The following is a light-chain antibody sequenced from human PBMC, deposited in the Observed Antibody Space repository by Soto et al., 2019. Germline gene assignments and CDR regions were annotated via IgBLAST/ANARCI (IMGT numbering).Light chain of an antibody. CDR2: GAS. CDR1: QSLSSNF. J-gene: IGKJ5*01. Sequence: EIVLTQSPGIFSLSPGERASLSCGASQSLSSNFLAWYQQKPGQAPRLLIYGASGRATGIPDRFSGTGSETDFTLTINRLEPEDFAVYYCQQYENSPITFGQGTRLEIK. CDR3: QQYENSPIT. V-gene: IGKV3-20*01.